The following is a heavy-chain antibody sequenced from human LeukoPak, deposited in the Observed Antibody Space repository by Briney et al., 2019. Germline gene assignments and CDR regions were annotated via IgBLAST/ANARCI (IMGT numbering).Heavy chain of an antibody. CDR1: GFTFSSYA. CDR2: ISYDGSNK. CDR3: ARDRNWGSPGY. Sequence: GGSLRLSCAASGFTFSSYAMHWVRQAPGKGLEWVAVISYDGSNKYYADSVKGRFTISRDNSKNTLYLQMNSLRAEDTAVYYCARDRNWGSPGYWGQGTLVTVSS. J-gene: IGHJ4*02. V-gene: IGHV3-30-3*01. D-gene: IGHD7-27*01.